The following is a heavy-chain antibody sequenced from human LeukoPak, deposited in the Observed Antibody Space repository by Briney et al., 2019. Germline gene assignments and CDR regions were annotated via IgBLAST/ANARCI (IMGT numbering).Heavy chain of an antibody. J-gene: IGHJ4*02. D-gene: IGHD3-3*01. Sequence: GGSLRLSCAASGFTFSSYAMSWVRQAPGKGLEWVSAISGSGGSTYYADSVKGRFTISRDNSKNTLYLQMNSLRAEDTAVYCCAKAHLLRFLEWKHPKKGGFDYWGQGTLVTVSS. CDR1: GFTFSSYA. CDR3: AKAHLLRFLEWKHPKKGGFDY. V-gene: IGHV3-23*01. CDR2: ISGSGGST.